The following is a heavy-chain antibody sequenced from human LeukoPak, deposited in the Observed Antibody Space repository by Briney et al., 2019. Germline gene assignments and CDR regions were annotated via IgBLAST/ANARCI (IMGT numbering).Heavy chain of an antibody. V-gene: IGHV3-48*02. CDR1: GFSFSSFG. D-gene: IGHD5-12*01. CDR2: ISSSSDSI. CDR3: ARAMRSGYDY. Sequence: PGESLTLSCAASGFSFSSFGMNWVRQAPGKRLEWVSYISSSSDSIYYADSVKGRFTISRDNAENSLYLQMNSLRDEDTAVYYCARAMRSGYDYWGQGTLVTVSS. J-gene: IGHJ4*02.